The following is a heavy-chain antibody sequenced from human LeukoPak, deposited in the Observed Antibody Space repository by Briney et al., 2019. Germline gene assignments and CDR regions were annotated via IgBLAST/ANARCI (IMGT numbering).Heavy chain of an antibody. CDR3: ARSGGYGMDV. J-gene: IGHJ6*02. CDR2: IIPIFGTA. CDR1: GGTFSSYA. V-gene: IGHV1-69*13. Sequence: ASVQVSCKASGGTFSSYAISWVRQAPGQGLEWMGGIIPIFGTANYAQKFQGRVTITADESTSTAYMELSSLRSEDTAVYYCARSGGYGMDVWGQGTTVTVSS.